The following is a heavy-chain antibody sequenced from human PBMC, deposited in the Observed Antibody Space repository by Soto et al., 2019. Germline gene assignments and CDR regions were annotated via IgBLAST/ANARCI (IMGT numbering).Heavy chain of an antibody. J-gene: IGHJ6*02. CDR1: GFTFSSYS. Sequence: PGGSLRLSCAASGFTFSSYSMNWVRQAPGKGLEWVSSISSSSSYIYYADSVKGRFTISRDNAKNSLYLQMNSLRAEDTAVYYCAREVPAARDYYYYGMDVWGQGTTVTAP. CDR2: ISSSSSYI. CDR3: AREVPAARDYYYYGMDV. D-gene: IGHD2-2*01. V-gene: IGHV3-21*01.